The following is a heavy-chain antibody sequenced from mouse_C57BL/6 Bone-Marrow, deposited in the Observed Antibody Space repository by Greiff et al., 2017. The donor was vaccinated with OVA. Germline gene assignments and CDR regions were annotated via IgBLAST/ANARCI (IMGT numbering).Heavy chain of an antibody. V-gene: IGHV1-81*01. CDR3: AREDSSGFFDY. D-gene: IGHD3-2*02. CDR2: IYPRSGNT. CDR1: GYTFTSYG. J-gene: IGHJ2*01. Sequence: QVQLKESGAELARPGASVKLSCKASGYTFTSYGISWVKQRTGQGLEWIGEIYPRSGNTYYNEKFKGKATLTADKSSSTAYMELRSLTSEDSAVYFCAREDSSGFFDYWGQGTTLTVSS.